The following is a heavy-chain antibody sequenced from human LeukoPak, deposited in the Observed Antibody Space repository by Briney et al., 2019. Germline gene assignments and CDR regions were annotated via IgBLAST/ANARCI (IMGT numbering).Heavy chain of an antibody. D-gene: IGHD3-16*01. J-gene: IGHJ5*02. CDR1: GFTFSSYT. Sequence: GGSLRLSCAAPGFTFSSYTIHWVRQPPGKGLEWVAVISFDGSNKYYADSVKGRFTISRDNSKNTLYLRMNSLRAEDAAVYYCAREELGSSLGFDPWGQGTLVTVSS. CDR3: AREELGSSLGFDP. CDR2: ISFDGSNK. V-gene: IGHV3-30-3*01.